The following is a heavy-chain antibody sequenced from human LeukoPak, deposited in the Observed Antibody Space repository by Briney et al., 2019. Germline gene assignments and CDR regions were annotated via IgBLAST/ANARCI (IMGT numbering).Heavy chain of an antibody. V-gene: IGHV4-4*07. J-gene: IGHJ5*02. CDR1: GGSITIYY. CDR3: ARGSFPAYMTTVTTRAFPFDP. Sequence: SETLSLTCTVSGGSITIYYWSWIRQPAGKGLEWIGRIYTSGSTNYNPSLKSRVTISVDTSKNQFSLKLSSVTAADTAVYYCARGSFPAYMTTVTTRAFPFDPWGQGTLVTVSP. CDR2: IYTSGST. D-gene: IGHD4-17*01.